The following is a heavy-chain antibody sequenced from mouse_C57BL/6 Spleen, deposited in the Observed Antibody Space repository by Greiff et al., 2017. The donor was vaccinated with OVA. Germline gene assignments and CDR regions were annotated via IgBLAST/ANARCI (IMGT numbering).Heavy chain of an antibody. CDR1: GYTFTDYY. D-gene: IGHD2-5*01. J-gene: IGHJ2*01. CDR2: IYPGSGNT. CDR3: ARAYYSNEFDY. Sequence: QVQLQQSGAELVRPGASVKLSCKASGYTFTDYYINWVKQRPGQGLEWIARIYPGSGNTYYNEKFKGKATLTAEKSSSTAYMQLSSLTSEDSAVYFCARAYYSNEFDYWGQGTTLTVSS. V-gene: IGHV1-76*01.